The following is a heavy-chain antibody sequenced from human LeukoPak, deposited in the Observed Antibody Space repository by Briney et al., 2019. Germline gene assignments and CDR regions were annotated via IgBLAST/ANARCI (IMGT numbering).Heavy chain of an antibody. Sequence: GASVKVSCKASGGTFSSYAISWVRQAPGQGLEWMGRIIPILGIANYAQKFQGRVTITADKSTSTAYMGLSSLRSEDTAVYYCARELVDSYGYFDYWGQGTLVTVSS. CDR3: ARELVDSYGYFDY. J-gene: IGHJ4*02. CDR1: GGTFSSYA. CDR2: IIPILGIA. D-gene: IGHD5-18*01. V-gene: IGHV1-69*04.